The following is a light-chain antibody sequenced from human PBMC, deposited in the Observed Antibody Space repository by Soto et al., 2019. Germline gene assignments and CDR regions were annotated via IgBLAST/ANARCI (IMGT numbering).Light chain of an antibody. CDR3: QQYNNCPLT. V-gene: IGKV3D-15*01. Sequence: EVVMTQSPATLSVSPGEIATLSFSASQTVIDNLGWYQQKPGQPPRLLIYGATTRATGIPARFSGSGSGTEFTLTVSSLQSEDFAVYYCQQYNNCPLTFGGGTKVDIK. CDR2: GAT. CDR1: QTVIDN. J-gene: IGKJ4*01.